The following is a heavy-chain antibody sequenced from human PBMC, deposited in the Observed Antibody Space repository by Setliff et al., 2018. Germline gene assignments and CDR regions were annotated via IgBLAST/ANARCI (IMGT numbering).Heavy chain of an antibody. J-gene: IGHJ3*01. CDR2: IYHSGSA. CDR1: GDSISSGDYF. Sequence: SETLSLTYTVSGDSISSGDYFWSWIRQPPGKGLEWIAYIYHSGSAYYNPSLKSRVTMSVDTSKNQFSQHLTSVTAADTAVYYCAREVGTSTSSDAFDVWGQGMMVTVSS. D-gene: IGHD1-26*01. CDR3: AREVGTSTSSDAFDV. V-gene: IGHV4-30-4*08.